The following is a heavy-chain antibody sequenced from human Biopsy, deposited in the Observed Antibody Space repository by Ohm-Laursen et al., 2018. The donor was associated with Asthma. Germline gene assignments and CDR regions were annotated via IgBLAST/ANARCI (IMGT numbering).Heavy chain of an antibody. CDR3: ARAVSSSSYWYFDL. Sequence: TLSLTWIVSGDAMSTSGSYWGWIRQSPGKGLEWIGSIYYSGRTYYNPSLESRVTISADTSKNHFSLKVTFVTAADTAVYYCARAVSSSSYWYFDLWGRGDLVTVSS. D-gene: IGHD6-6*01. V-gene: IGHV4-39*02. CDR1: GDAMSTSGSY. CDR2: IYYSGRT. J-gene: IGHJ2*01.